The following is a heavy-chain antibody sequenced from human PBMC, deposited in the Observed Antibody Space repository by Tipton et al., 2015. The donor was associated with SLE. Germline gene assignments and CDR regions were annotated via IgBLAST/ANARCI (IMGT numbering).Heavy chain of an antibody. CDR1: GFTLSVYS. V-gene: IGHV3-21*01. D-gene: IGHD4-17*01. J-gene: IGHJ6*04. Sequence: SLRLSCVAPGFTLSVYSMNWVRQAPGKGLEWVSFISSTSSYTFYADSVKGRFTISRDNAKNSLFLQMNSLRAEDTVVYYCARDGRGDYPKGVMDVWGKGTTVTVSS. CDR2: ISSTSSYT. CDR3: ARDGRGDYPKGVMDV.